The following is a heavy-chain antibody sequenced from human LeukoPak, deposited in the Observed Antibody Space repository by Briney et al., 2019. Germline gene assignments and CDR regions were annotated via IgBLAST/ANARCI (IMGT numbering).Heavy chain of an antibody. V-gene: IGHV3-23*01. CDR3: ARDQDSSWSGGYFDY. CDR1: GFTFSSYA. Sequence: PGGSLRLSCAASGFTFSSYAMSWVRQAPGRGLEWVSAISGSGGSTYYADSVKGRFTISRDNSKNSLYLQMNSLRAEDTAVYYCARDQDSSWSGGYFDYWGQGTLVTVSS. CDR2: ISGSGGST. D-gene: IGHD6-13*01. J-gene: IGHJ4*02.